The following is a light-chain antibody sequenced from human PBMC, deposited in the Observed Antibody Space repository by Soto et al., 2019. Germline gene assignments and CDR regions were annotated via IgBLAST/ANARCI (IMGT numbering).Light chain of an antibody. Sequence: IVLTQSPATLSLSPGERATLSRRASQSVGNNLAWYQQKPGQAPGLLIYEASTRATGIPARFSGSGSGTDFTLTISSLEPEDFAVYYCQQHAHWPLTFGGGTKVDIK. CDR2: EAS. V-gene: IGKV3-11*01. J-gene: IGKJ4*01. CDR1: QSVGNN. CDR3: QQHAHWPLT.